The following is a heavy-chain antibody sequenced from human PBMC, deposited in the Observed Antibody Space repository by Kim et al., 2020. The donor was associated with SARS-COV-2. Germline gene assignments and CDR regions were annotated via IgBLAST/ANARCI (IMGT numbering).Heavy chain of an antibody. CDR3: AKDQSGNYYYYSGMDV. Sequence: GGSLRLSCVASGFRFSSHAMTWVRQAPGKGLERVSIISGGGDTIYYADSVKGRFTVSRDNSKNTLYLQMNSLRDEDTALYFCAKDQSGNYYYYSGMDVWG. V-gene: IGHV3-23*01. J-gene: IGHJ6*01. CDR1: GFRFSSHA. CDR2: ISGGGDTI. D-gene: IGHD1-26*01.